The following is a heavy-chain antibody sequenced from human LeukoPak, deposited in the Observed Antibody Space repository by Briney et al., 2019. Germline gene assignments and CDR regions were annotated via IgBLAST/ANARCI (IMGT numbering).Heavy chain of an antibody. CDR2: INPNSGGT. CDR1: GYTFTGYY. CDR3: ALYRSLLSGWFDP. V-gene: IGHV1-2*02. D-gene: IGHD6-6*01. Sequence: ASVKVSCKASGYTFTGYYMHWVRQAPGQGLEWMGWINPNSGGTNYAQKFQGRVTMTRDTSISTAYMELSRLRSDDTAVYYCALYRSLLSGWFDPWGQGTLVTVSS. J-gene: IGHJ5*02.